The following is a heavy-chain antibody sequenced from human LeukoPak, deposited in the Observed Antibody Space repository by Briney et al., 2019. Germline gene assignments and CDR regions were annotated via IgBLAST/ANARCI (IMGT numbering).Heavy chain of an antibody. CDR3: ASNGGYSSSVDY. V-gene: IGHV4-59*08. CDR1: GGSISSYY. Sequence: SETLSLTCTVSGGSISSYYWSWIRQPPGKGLEWIGYIYYSGSTNYNPSLKSRVTISVDTSKNQFSLKLSSVTAADTAVYYCASNGGYSSSVDYWGQGTLVTVSS. D-gene: IGHD6-13*01. CDR2: IYYSGST. J-gene: IGHJ4*02.